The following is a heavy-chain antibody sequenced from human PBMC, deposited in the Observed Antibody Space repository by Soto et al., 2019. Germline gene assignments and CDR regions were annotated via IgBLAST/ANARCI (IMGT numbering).Heavy chain of an antibody. Sequence: EVQLLESGGGLVQPGGSLRLSCAASGFTFSSYAMSWVRQAPGKGLEWVSAISGSGGSTYYADSVKGRFTISRDNSKNTLYLQMTSLRVEDTAVYYCAKDLTAHGSGMLLDCWGQGTLVTVSS. CDR2: ISGSGGST. J-gene: IGHJ4*02. V-gene: IGHV3-23*01. CDR1: GFTFSSYA. CDR3: AKDLTAHGSGMLLDC. D-gene: IGHD3-10*01.